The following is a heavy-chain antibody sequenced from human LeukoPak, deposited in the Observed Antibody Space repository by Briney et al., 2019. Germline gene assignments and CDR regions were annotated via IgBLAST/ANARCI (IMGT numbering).Heavy chain of an antibody. CDR1: GFTFSSYG. V-gene: IGHV3-21*01. CDR3: ARDLVPAYYDILTGYSLDLRGGYFDY. J-gene: IGHJ4*02. D-gene: IGHD3-9*01. CDR2: ISSSSSYI. Sequence: GGSLRLSCAASGFTFSSYGMHWVRQAPGKGLEWVSSISSSSSYIYYADSVKGRFTISRDNAKNSLYLQMNSLRAEDTAVYYCARDLVPAYYDILTGYSLDLRGGYFDYWGQGTLVTVSS.